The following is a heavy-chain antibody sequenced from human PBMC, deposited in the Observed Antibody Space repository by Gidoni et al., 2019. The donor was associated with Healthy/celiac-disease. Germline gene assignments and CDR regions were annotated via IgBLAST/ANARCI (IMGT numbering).Heavy chain of an antibody. CDR1: GFTFTNYA. CDR3: AKDGWLDY. D-gene: IGHD2-15*01. V-gene: IGHV3-23*01. Sequence: EVQLLESGGGLVQPGGSLGLSCAASGFTFTNYAMNWVRQAPGKRLEWVSTISGSGGSTYYADSVKGRFTISRDNSKNTLYLQMNSLRAEDTAVYYCAKDGWLDYWGQGTLVTVSS. J-gene: IGHJ4*02. CDR2: ISGSGGST.